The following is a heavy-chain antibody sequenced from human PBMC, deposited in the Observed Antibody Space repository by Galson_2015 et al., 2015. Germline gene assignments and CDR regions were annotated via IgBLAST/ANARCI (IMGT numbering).Heavy chain of an antibody. V-gene: IGHV3-33*01. CDR1: GFTFSSYG. CDR3: ATQRIADDVY. CDR2: IWYDGSKK. J-gene: IGHJ4*02. Sequence: SLRLSCAASGFTFSSYGIHWVRQAPGKGLEWVAVIWYDGSKKYYADSVKGRFTISRDDSKNTLYLQMNSLRAEDTAVYYCATQRIADDVYWGQGTLVTVSS. D-gene: IGHD6-13*01.